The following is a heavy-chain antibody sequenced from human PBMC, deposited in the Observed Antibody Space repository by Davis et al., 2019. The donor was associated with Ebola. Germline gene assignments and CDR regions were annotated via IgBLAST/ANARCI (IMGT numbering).Heavy chain of an antibody. V-gene: IGHV6-1*01. CDR1: GDTVSSSG. CDR3: ARGWFRGSFDY. CDR2: TYFSSKWFE. J-gene: IGHJ4*02. Sequence: PSETLSLTCAISGDTVSSSGWNWIRQSPSRGLEWLGRTYFSSKWFEDYAVSVKSRIIINPDTSKNQLSLQLNSVTPEDTAVYYCARGWFRGSFDYWGQGTPVTVSS. D-gene: IGHD3-10*01.